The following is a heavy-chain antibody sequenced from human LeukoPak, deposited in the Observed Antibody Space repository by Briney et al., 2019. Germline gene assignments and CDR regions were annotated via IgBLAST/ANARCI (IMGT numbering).Heavy chain of an antibody. J-gene: IGHJ4*02. D-gene: IGHD3-10*01. Sequence: GGSLRLSCAASGFTFSDYYMSWIRQAPGKGLEWVSYISSSSSTIYYADSVKGRFTISRDNAKNSLYLQMNSLRAEDTAVYYCARNPPRGEKVWRSGSYNRPLDYWGQGTLVTVSS. CDR1: GFTFSDYY. CDR3: ARNPPRGEKVWRSGSYNRPLDY. CDR2: ISSSSSTI. V-gene: IGHV3-11*04.